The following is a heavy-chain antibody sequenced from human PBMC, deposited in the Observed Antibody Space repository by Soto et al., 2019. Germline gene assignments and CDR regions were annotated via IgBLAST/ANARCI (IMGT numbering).Heavy chain of an antibody. Sequence: SETLSLTCTVSGGSISSYYWSWIRQPPGKGLEWIGYIYYSGSTNYNPSLKSRVTISVDTSKNQFSLKLSSVTAADTAVYYCARLPEYAYNWFDPWGQGTLVTVSS. CDR2: IYYSGST. D-gene: IGHD2-2*01. V-gene: IGHV4-59*08. J-gene: IGHJ5*02. CDR1: GGSISSYY. CDR3: ARLPEYAYNWFDP.